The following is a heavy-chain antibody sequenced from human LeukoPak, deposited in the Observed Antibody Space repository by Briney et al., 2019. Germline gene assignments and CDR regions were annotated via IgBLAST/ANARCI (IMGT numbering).Heavy chain of an antibody. CDR1: GFTFSTYN. V-gene: IGHV3-48*02. D-gene: IGHD3-9*01. CDR2: ISSSGGTK. Sequence: GGSLRLSCAASGFTFSTYNMNWVPQAPGKGLEWVSYISSSGGTKYYADSVKGRFTIYRDNIKNSLFLQMNSPSDEDTAVYYCARDFLTGYFNYWGQGTLVTVSS. J-gene: IGHJ4*02. CDR3: ARDFLTGYFNY.